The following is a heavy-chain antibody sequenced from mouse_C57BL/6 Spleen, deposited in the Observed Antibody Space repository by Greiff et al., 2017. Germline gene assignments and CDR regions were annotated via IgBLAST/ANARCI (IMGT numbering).Heavy chain of an antibody. J-gene: IGHJ3*01. CDR1: GYTFTDYE. D-gene: IGHD2-4*01. V-gene: IGHV1-15*01. Sequence: VQLQQSGAELVRPGASVTLSCKASGYTFTDYEMHWVKQTPVHGLEWIGAIDPETGGTAYNQKFKGKAILTADKSSSTAYMELRSLTSEDSAVYYCTRSDYDEVAWFAYWGQGTLVTVSA. CDR3: TRSDYDEVAWFAY. CDR2: IDPETGGT.